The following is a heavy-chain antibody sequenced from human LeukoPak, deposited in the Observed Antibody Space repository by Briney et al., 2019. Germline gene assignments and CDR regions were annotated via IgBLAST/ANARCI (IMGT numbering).Heavy chain of an antibody. J-gene: IGHJ4*02. CDR1: GGSMSNIYY. CDR2: IYYSGST. D-gene: IGHD3-16*01. CDR3: ARGRYGWLPFVY. V-gene: IGHV4-59*01. Sequence: KSSETLSLTCNVSGGSMSNIYYWSWIRQPPGKGLEWIGYIYYSGSTNYNPSLKSRITISVDTSKNQFTLKLSSVTAADTAVYYCARGRYGWLPFVYWGQGTLVTVSS.